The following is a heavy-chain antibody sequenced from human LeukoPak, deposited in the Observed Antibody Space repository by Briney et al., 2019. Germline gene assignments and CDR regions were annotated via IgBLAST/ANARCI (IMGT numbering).Heavy chain of an antibody. V-gene: IGHV4-39*07. CDR1: SGSISNSTYY. J-gene: IGHJ4*02. CDR3: AKDLLYSSSCD. Sequence: KPSETLSITCTVSSGSISNSTYYWAWIRQPPGKGLEWIGSIYYSGSTYYNPSLKSRVTISVDTSKNQFSLQLSSVTAADTAVYYCAKDLLYSSSCDWGQGTLVTVSS. CDR2: IYYSGST. D-gene: IGHD6-13*01.